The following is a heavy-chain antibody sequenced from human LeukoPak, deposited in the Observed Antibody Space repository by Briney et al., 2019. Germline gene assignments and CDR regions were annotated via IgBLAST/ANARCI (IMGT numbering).Heavy chain of an antibody. CDR2: IKQDGSEK. D-gene: IGHD3-22*01. V-gene: IGHV3-7*01. CDR3: ARALYDSSGYFYH. J-gene: IGHJ4*02. Sequence: PGGSLRLSCAASGFTFTTYWMNWVRQAPGKGLEWVANIKQDGSEKYYVDSVKGRFTISRDNAKNSVYLQMNSLRAEDTAVYYCARALYDSSGYFYHWGQGTLATVSS. CDR1: GFTFTTYW.